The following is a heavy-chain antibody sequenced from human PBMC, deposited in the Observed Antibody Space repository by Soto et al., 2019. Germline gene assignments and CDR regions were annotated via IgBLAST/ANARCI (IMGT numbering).Heavy chain of an antibody. CDR2: ISGTSDSI. Sequence: QVQLVESGGGLVRPGGSLRLSCADSGFTFSDYYMSCIRQVPGKGLEWVAYISGTSDSIPYADSVKGRFTISRDNAKNSLYLQMNSLRAEDTAVYYCARVAVLTAAGTTDYWGQGTLVTVSS. J-gene: IGHJ4*02. V-gene: IGHV3-11*06. CDR3: ARVAVLTAAGTTDY. D-gene: IGHD6-13*01. CDR1: GFTFSDYY.